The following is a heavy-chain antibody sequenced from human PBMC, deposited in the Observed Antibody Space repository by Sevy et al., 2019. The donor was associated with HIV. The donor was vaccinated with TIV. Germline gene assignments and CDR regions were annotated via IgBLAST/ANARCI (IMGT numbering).Heavy chain of an antibody. CDR1: GYTFTGYY. J-gene: IGHJ4*02. CDR3: AKDRWGIAAAGTGVFDY. Sequence: ASVKVSCKASGYTFTGYYMHWVRQAPGQGLEWMGWINPNSGGTDYAQKFLGRVTMTRDTSISIAYMELSRLRSDDTAVYFCAKDRWGIAAAGTGVFDYWGQGALVTVSS. D-gene: IGHD6-13*01. CDR2: INPNSGGT. V-gene: IGHV1-2*02.